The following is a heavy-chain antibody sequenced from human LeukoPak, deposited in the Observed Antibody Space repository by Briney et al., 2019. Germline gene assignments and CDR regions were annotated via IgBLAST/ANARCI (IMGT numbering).Heavy chain of an antibody. CDR2: ISSSGSTI. V-gene: IGHV3-11*01. D-gene: IGHD4-17*01. CDR1: GFTVSSNY. J-gene: IGHJ5*02. Sequence: GGSLRLSCAASGFTVSSNYMSWVRQAPGKGLEWVSYISSSGSTIYYADSVKGRFTISRDNAKNSLYLQMNSLRAEDTAVYYCAGLRDYGDWFDPWGQGTLVTVSS. CDR3: AGLRDYGDWFDP.